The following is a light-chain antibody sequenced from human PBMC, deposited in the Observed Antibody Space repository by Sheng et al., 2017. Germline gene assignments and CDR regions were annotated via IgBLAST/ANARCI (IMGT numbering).Light chain of an antibody. CDR2: GKN. CDR3: NSRDSSSNHVV. CDR1: SVRTSH. J-gene: IGLJ2*01. Sequence: SSELTQDPAVSVALGQIVRITCQGDSVRTSHASWYQQKPGQAPVVVIYGKNNRPSGIPDRFSGSSSGDTASLTITGAQAEDEADYYCNSRDSSSNHVVFGGGTKLTVL. V-gene: IGLV3-19*01.